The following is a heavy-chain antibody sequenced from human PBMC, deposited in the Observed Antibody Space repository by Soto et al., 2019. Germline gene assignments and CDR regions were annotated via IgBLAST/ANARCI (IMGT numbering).Heavy chain of an antibody. CDR1: GFTFSSHA. V-gene: IGHV3-23*01. CDR3: AKDRWASGSGSSFDY. D-gene: IGHD3-10*01. CDR2: ISGDGTKT. Sequence: GGSLRLSCAASGFTFSSHAMSWVRQAPGKGLEWVSIISGDGTKTYYADSVKGRFTISRDNSKNTLYLQMNSLRAEDTALHFCAKDRWASGSGSSFDYWGRGTLVTVSS. J-gene: IGHJ4*02.